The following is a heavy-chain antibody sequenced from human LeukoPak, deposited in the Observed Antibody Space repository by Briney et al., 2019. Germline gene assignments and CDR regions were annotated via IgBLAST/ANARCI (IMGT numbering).Heavy chain of an antibody. J-gene: IGHJ4*02. CDR1: GGSISSGGYY. Sequence: SETLSLTCTVSGGSISSGGYYWSWIRQHPGKGLEWIGYIYYSGSTYYNPSLKSRVTISVDTSKNQFSLKLSSVTAADTAVYYCARGGGSIAVAGQPQPWKYYFDYWGQGALVTVSS. CDR3: ARGGGSIAVAGQPQPWKYYFDY. V-gene: IGHV4-31*03. D-gene: IGHD6-19*01. CDR2: IYYSGST.